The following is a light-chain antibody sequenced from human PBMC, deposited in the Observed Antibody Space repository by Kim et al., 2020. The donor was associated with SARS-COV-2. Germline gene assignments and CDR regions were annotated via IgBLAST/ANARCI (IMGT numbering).Light chain of an antibody. CDR1: QSISNH. J-gene: IGKJ2*01. Sequence: SVTPKEKVTITCRASQSISNHLHWYQQKPGQSPKLLIKYASAPFLGFPSRFSGSGSGTEFTLTINSLEPEDAATYYCHQSSSFPNTFGQGTKLEI. CDR3: HQSSSFPNT. CDR2: YAS. V-gene: IGKV6-21*01.